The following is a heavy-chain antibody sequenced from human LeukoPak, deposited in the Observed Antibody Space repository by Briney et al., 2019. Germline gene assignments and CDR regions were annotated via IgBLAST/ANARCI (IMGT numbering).Heavy chain of an antibody. Sequence: SETLSLTCTVSGGSISSYYWSWIRQPPGKGLEWIGYIYYSGSTNYNPSLKSRVTISVDASKNQFSLKLSSVTAADTAVYYCARKRAAAGTGGFDYWGQGTLVTVSS. CDR1: GGSISSYY. V-gene: IGHV4-59*01. J-gene: IGHJ4*02. CDR3: ARKRAAAGTGGFDY. D-gene: IGHD6-13*01. CDR2: IYYSGST.